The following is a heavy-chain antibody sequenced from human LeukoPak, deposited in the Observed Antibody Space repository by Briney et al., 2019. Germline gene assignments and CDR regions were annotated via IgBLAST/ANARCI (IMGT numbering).Heavy chain of an antibody. CDR2: IEAKAHGGTT. Sequence: GGSLRLSCAASSYTFSDAWMNWVRQAPGKGLEWVGRIEAKAHGGTTNYAAPVKGRFTISRDDSKNTLYLQMSSLKTEDTAVYYCTRGDPDKWGQGTLVIVSS. CDR1: SYTFSDAW. V-gene: IGHV3-15*07. J-gene: IGHJ4*02. CDR3: TRGDPDK. D-gene: IGHD2-21*02.